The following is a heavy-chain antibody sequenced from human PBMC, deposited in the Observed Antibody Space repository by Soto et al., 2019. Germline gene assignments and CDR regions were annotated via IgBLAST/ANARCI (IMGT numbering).Heavy chain of an antibody. CDR1: GGSISSGGYS. V-gene: IGHV4-30-2*05. CDR3: ARTPPLGYFDY. CDR2: IYHSGST. Sequence: PSETLSLTCAVSGGSISSGGYSWSWIRQPPGKGLEWIGYIYHSGSTYYNPSLKSRVTISVDTSKNQFSLKLSSVTAADTAVYYCARTPPLGYFDYWGQGTLVTVSS. J-gene: IGHJ4*02.